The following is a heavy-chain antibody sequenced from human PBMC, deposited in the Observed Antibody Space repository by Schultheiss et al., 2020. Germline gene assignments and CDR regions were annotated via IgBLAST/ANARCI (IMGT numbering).Heavy chain of an antibody. CDR1: GGSISSGGYY. V-gene: IGHV4-31*03. CDR2: IYYSGST. CDR3: ARAKGMIGGENYYYYGMDV. Sequence: SQTLSLTCTVSGGSISSGGYYWSWIRQHPGKGLEWIGYIYYSGSTYYNPSLKSRVTISVDTSKNQFSLKLSSVTAADTAVYYCARAKGMIGGENYYYYGMDVWGQGTMVTVSS. D-gene: IGHD3-22*01. J-gene: IGHJ6*02.